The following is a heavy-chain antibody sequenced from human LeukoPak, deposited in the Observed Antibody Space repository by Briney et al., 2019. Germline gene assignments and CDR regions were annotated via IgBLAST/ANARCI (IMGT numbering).Heavy chain of an antibody. D-gene: IGHD3-22*01. CDR1: GFTFSSYW. Sequence: GGSLRLSCAASGFTFSSYWMSWVRQAPGKGLEWVANIKQDGSEKYYVDSVKGRFTISRDNAKNSLYLQMNSLRAEDTAVYYCARVSYYDSSGYYYGYAFDIWAKGQWSPSLQ. J-gene: IGHJ3*02. CDR2: IKQDGSEK. CDR3: ARVSYYDSSGYYYGYAFDI. V-gene: IGHV3-7*01.